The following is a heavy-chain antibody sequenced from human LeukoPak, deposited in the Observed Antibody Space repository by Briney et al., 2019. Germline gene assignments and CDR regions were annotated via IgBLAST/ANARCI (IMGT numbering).Heavy chain of an antibody. CDR1: GGTFSSYA. Sequence: ASVKVSCKASGGTFSSYAISWVRQAPGQGLEWMGGIIPIFGTANYAQKFQGRVRITADESTSTAYMELSSLRSEDTAVYYCAREYYYDSSGYYYDYYYYGMDVWGQGNTVTVSS. CDR2: IIPIFGTA. J-gene: IGHJ6*02. CDR3: AREYYYDSSGYYYDYYYYGMDV. V-gene: IGHV1-69*13. D-gene: IGHD3-22*01.